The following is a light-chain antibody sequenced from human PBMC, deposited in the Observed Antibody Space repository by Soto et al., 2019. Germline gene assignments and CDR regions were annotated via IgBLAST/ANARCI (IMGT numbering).Light chain of an antibody. CDR2: DSS. J-gene: IGKJ1*01. Sequence: EIVLTQSPATLSLSPGERATLSCRASQSVSSYLAWYQQKPGQAPRLLIYDSSNRATGIPARFSGSGSGTYFTLTISSLEREDFAVYYCQQRSNWPRTLGQGTKVEIK. V-gene: IGKV3-11*01. CDR3: QQRSNWPRT. CDR1: QSVSSY.